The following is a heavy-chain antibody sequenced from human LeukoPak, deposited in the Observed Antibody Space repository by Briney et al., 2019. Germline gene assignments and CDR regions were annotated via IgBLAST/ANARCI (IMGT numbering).Heavy chain of an antibody. CDR2: INPSGGST. J-gene: IGHJ4*02. V-gene: IGHV1-46*01. Sequence: ASVKVSCKASGYTFTSYYMHWVRQAPGQGLEWMGIINPSGGSTSYAQKFQGRVTMTRDTSTSTAYMELSSLRSEDTAVYYCARDPIVVVVAARSTPFDYWGQGTLVTVPS. CDR3: ARDPIVVVVAARSTPFDY. CDR1: GYTFTSYY. D-gene: IGHD2-15*01.